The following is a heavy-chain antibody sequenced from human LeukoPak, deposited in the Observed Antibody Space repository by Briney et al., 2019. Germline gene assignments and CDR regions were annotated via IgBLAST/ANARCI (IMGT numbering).Heavy chain of an antibody. CDR2: INHSGST. V-gene: IGHV4-34*01. J-gene: IGHJ6*02. CDR1: GGSFSGYY. Sequence: SETLSLTCAVYGGSFSGYYWSWIRQPPGKGLEWIGEINHSGSTNYNPSLKSRVTISVDTSKNQFSLKLSSVAAADTAVYYCARHSRLGSYYYYGMDVWGQGTTVTVSS. CDR3: ARHSRLGSYYYYGMDV. D-gene: IGHD1-26*01.